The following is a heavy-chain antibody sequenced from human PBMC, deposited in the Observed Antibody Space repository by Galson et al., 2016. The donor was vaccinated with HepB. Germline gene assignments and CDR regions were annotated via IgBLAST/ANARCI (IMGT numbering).Heavy chain of an antibody. Sequence: SLRLSCAASGFTFSSYDMHWVRQAPGKGLEWVAVIWYDGSNRNYADSIKGRFTISRDNSKNTLYLQINSLRAEDTAVYYCVRDTTGPEIYFDYWGQGTLVTVSS. CDR2: IWYDGSNR. J-gene: IGHJ4*02. V-gene: IGHV3-33*01. CDR1: GFTFSSYD. D-gene: IGHD1-1*01. CDR3: VRDTTGPEIYFDY.